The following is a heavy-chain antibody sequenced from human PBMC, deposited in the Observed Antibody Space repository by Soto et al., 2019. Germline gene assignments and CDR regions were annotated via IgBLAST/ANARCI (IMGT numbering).Heavy chain of an antibody. J-gene: IGHJ4*02. CDR2: ISGNGGST. CDR1: GFTFSVYA. Sequence: PGGSLRLSCGASGFTFSVYAMTWVRQAPGKGLEWVSAISGNGGSTYYADSVKGRFTISRDNSKSTLNLQMNSLRVEDTAVYYCAKDRTFGPPLVRFDSWGQGTLVTVSS. D-gene: IGHD6-6*01. V-gene: IGHV3-23*01. CDR3: AKDRTFGPPLVRFDS.